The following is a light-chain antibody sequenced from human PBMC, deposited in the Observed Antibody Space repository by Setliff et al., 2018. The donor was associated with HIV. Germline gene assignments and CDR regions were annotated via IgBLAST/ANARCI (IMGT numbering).Light chain of an antibody. Sequence: LTQPASVSGSPGQSITISCTGTSNDVGRYDLVSWYQQHPARAPKLIIYQATRRPSGVSNRFSGSKSGNVASLTISGLQAEDEADYYCCSNTGSNTYVFGSGTKV. CDR2: QAT. CDR1: SNDVGRYDL. J-gene: IGLJ1*01. V-gene: IGLV2-23*01. CDR3: CSNTGSNTYV.